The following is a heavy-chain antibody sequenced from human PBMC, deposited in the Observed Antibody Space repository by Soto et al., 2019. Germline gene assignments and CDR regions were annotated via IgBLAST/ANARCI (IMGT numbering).Heavy chain of an antibody. CDR2: LYYGLSA. J-gene: IGHJ4*02. V-gene: IGHV4-59*12. D-gene: IGHD2-8*02. Sequence: SETLSLTCAVSGNSIISYYCMWIRQHPGKGLETIGYLYYGLSAKYNPSIKSRVNISVDTSKNQFSLKLTSVTAADTAVYYCARDKITGLFDYWGQG. CDR3: ARDKITGLFDY. CDR1: GNSIISYY.